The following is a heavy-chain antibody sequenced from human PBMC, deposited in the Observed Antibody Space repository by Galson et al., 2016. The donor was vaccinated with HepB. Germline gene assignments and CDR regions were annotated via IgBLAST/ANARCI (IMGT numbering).Heavy chain of an antibody. CDR2: VTGSGGST. CDR1: GFTFRNYA. D-gene: IGHD3-3*01. CDR3: VKGEYGQRFLEWLAPFDY. V-gene: IGHV3-23*01. Sequence: SLRLSCAASGFTFRNYAMSWVRQAPGKGLEWVSGVTGSGGSTYYADSVGGRFTISRDNSKSTLYLQMNSLRVEDTAVYYCVKGEYGQRFLEWLAPFDYWGQGALVTVSS. J-gene: IGHJ4*02.